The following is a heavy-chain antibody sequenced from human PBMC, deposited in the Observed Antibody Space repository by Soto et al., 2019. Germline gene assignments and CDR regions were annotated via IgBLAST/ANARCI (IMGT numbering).Heavy chain of an antibody. CDR1: GGSISSSSYY. Sequence: SETLSLTCTVSGGSISSSSYYWGWLRQPPGKGLEWIGSIYYSGSTYYNPSLKSRVTISVDTSKNQFSLKLSSVNAADTAVYYCARHLPDYYDSSGYSGPCDYWGQGTLVPVSS. D-gene: IGHD3-22*01. CDR3: ARHLPDYYDSSGYSGPCDY. CDR2: IYYSGST. V-gene: IGHV4-39*01. J-gene: IGHJ4*02.